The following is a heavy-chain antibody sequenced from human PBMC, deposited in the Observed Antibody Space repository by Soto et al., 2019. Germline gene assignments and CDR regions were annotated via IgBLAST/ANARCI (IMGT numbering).Heavy chain of an antibody. CDR1: GFTFSSYG. CDR2: IWYDGSNK. Sequence: PGGSLRLSCAASGFTFSSYGMHWVRQAPGKGLEWVAVIWYDGSNKYYADSVKGRFTISRDNSKNTLYLQMNSLKTEDTAVYYCTTEVEDGYDWGYYYYYYMDVWGKGTTVTVSS. D-gene: IGHD5-12*01. J-gene: IGHJ6*03. V-gene: IGHV3-33*01. CDR3: TTEVEDGYDWGYYYYYYMDV.